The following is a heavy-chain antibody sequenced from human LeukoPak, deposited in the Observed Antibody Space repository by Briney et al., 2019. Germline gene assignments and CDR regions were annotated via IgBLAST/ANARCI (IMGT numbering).Heavy chain of an antibody. Sequence: GGSLRLSCAASGFTFSSYGMHWVRQAPGKGLEWVAFIRYDGSNKYYADSVKGRFTISRDNSKNTLYLQMNSLRAEDTAVYYCAKASDSSGYYNPPPSYWGQGTLVTVSS. CDR1: GFTFSSYG. V-gene: IGHV3-30*02. D-gene: IGHD3-22*01. J-gene: IGHJ4*02. CDR3: AKASDSSGYYNPPPSY. CDR2: IRYDGSNK.